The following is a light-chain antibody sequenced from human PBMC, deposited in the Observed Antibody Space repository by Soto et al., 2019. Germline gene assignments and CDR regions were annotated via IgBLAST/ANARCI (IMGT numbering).Light chain of an antibody. CDR3: TSFSSSTSLYV. CDR2: QVT. CDR1: TRDIAGYNY. V-gene: IGLV2-14*01. Sequence: QSVLAQPASVSGSLGQSITISCTGTTRDIAGYNYISWYQQLPGKAPKLMIYQVTIRPSGISNRFSGSKSGNTASLTISGLQAEDEADYYCTSFSSSTSLYVFGTGT. J-gene: IGLJ1*01.